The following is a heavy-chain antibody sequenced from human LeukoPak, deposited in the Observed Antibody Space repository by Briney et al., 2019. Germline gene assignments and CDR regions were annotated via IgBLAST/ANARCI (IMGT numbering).Heavy chain of an antibody. Sequence: SETLSLTCTVSGGSISSSSYYWGWIRQPPGKGLEWVVSIYYSGSTYYNPSLKSRVTISVDTSKNQFSLKLSSVTAADTAVYYCARIYCSGGSCYSPEWFDPWGQGTLVTVSS. V-gene: IGHV4-39*01. CDR3: ARIYCSGGSCYSPEWFDP. CDR1: GGSISSSSYY. CDR2: IYYSGST. D-gene: IGHD2-15*01. J-gene: IGHJ5*02.